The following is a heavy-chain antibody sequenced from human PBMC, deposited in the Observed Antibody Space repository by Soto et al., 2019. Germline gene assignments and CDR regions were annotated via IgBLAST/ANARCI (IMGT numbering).Heavy chain of an antibody. V-gene: IGHV1-69*02. CDR3: EGYCSGGSCHSSGYYYYYYMDV. D-gene: IGHD2-15*01. J-gene: IGHJ6*03. Sequence: AASVKVSCKASGGTFSSYTISWVRQAPGQGLEWMGRIIPILGIANYAQKFQGRVTITADKSTSTAYMELSSLRSEDTAVYYCEGYCSGGSCHSSGYYYYYYMDVWGKGTTVTVSS. CDR1: GGTFSSYT. CDR2: IIPILGIA.